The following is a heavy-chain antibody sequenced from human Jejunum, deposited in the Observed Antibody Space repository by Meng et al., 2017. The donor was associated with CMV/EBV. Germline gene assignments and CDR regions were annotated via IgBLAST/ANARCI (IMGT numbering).Heavy chain of an antibody. CDR2: IYYTGNT. Sequence: ISSDDYYWSWIRQRPGRGLEWIGYIYYTGNTYYNASLRGRVTMSVDTSKNQFSLNLSSVTAADTAVYYCARDRAYYFDSSASAWFDPWGQGTLVTVSS. V-gene: IGHV4-30-4*08. CDR3: ARDRAYYFDSSASAWFDP. J-gene: IGHJ5*02. CDR1: ISSDDYY. D-gene: IGHD3-22*01.